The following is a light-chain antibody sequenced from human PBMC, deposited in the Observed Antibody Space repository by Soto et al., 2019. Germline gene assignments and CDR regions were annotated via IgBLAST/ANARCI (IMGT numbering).Light chain of an antibody. V-gene: IGLV1-51*01. CDR3: GSWDSSLSACV. CDR2: DDN. CDR1: SSNIGGNS. J-gene: IGLJ1*01. Sequence: QSVLTQPPSVSAAPGQKVTNSCSGSSSNIGGNSVSWYQQLPGTAPKLLIYDDNKRPSGIPDRFSGSKSGTSATLGITGFQTGDEADYYCGSWDSSLSACVFGTGTKVTVL.